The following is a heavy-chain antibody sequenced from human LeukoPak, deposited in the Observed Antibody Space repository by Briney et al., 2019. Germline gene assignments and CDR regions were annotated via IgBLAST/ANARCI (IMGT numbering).Heavy chain of an antibody. CDR1: GFTFSSYA. V-gene: IGHV3-23*01. J-gene: IGHJ4*02. CDR3: AKEPDYGDYFDY. D-gene: IGHD4-17*01. CDR2: IGGSGGTT. Sequence: PGGSLRLSCAASGFTFSSYAMSWVRQAPGKGLEWVSAIGGSGGTTYYADSVKGRFTISRDNSKNTLYLQMNSLRAEDTAVYYCAKEPDYGDYFDYWGQGTLVTVSS.